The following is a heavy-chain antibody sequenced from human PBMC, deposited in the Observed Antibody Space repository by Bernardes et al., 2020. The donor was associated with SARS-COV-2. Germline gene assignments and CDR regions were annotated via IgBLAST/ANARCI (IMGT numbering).Heavy chain of an antibody. J-gene: IGHJ5*02. V-gene: IGHV3-49*03. CDR3: TRAFRRGGDDYKT. D-gene: IGHD3-16*01. CDR2: ITSKADGGTT. CDR1: GFIFGDYC. Sequence: GGSLRLSCTTSGFIFGDYCMSWFRQAPGKGLEWVGFITSKADGGTTEYAAPVKGRFTISRDDSKSIAYLQMNSLKTEDTAVYYCTRAFRRGGDDYKTWGQGTLVTVSS.